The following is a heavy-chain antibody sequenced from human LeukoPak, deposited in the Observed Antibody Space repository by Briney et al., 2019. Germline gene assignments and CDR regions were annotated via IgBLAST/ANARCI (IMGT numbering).Heavy chain of an antibody. J-gene: IGHJ6*03. CDR2: ISGRSGRT. CDR3: AREYIVAVVNGGVNSFYYYMDV. D-gene: IGHD2-15*01. V-gene: IGHV3-23*01. CDR1: GFTFSSHA. Sequence: PGGSLRLSCAASGFTFSSHAMSWVRQAPGKGLEWVSVISGRSGRTYYADSVKGRFTISRDNSKNTLYLQMNSLRAEDTALYYCAREYIVAVVNGGVNSFYYYMDVWGKGTTVTVYS.